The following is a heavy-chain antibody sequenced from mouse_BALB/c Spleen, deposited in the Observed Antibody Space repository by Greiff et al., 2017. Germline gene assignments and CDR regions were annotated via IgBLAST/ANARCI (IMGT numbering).Heavy chain of an antibody. CDR1: GYSFTSYW. J-gene: IGHJ2*01. D-gene: IGHD2-1*01. CDR3: TRRLLWDYFDY. V-gene: IGHV1-5*01. CDR2: IYPGNSDT. Sequence: VQLQQSGTVLARPGASVKMSCKASGYSFTSYWMHWVKQRSGQGLEWIGAIYPGNSDTSYNQKFKGKAKLTAVTSASTAYMELSSLTNEDSAVYYCTRRLLWDYFDYWGQGTTLTVSS.